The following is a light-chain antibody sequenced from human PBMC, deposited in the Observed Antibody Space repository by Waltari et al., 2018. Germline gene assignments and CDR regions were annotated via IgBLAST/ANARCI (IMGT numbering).Light chain of an antibody. Sequence: DIQMTQSPSSVSASVGDRVTIPCRASQDINRWLGWYQQKPGKAPNLLIYAASSLQSGVPSRFSGSGSGTDFTLTISSLQPEDFAAYYCQQANSFPWTFGQGTKVEIK. CDR3: QQANSFPWT. CDR2: AAS. CDR1: QDINRW. V-gene: IGKV1-12*02. J-gene: IGKJ1*01.